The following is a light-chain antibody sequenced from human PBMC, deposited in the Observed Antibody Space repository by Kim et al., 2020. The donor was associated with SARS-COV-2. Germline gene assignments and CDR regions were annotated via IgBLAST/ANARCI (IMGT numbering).Light chain of an antibody. CDR3: QQYGVAPPYT. CDR1: QSVCSHC. Sequence: SPGERATLSGRTGQSVCSHCLAWYQQRPGQAPRLLIYSVSTRATGIPDRFSGSGSGTDFTLTISRLEPEDFAVYYCQQYGVAPPYTFGQGTKLEI. J-gene: IGKJ2*01. CDR2: SVS. V-gene: IGKV3-20*01.